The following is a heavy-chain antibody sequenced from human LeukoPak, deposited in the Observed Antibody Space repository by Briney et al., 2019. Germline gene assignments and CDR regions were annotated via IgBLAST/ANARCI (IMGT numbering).Heavy chain of an antibody. J-gene: IGHJ2*01. CDR2: INAGNGNT. Sequence: ASVKVSCKASGYTFTSYAMHWVRQAPGQRLEWMGWINAGNGNTKYSQKFQGRVTITRETSASTAYMELSSLRSEDTAVYYCATNAKYYDILTGYQSYWYFDLWGRGTLVTVSS. V-gene: IGHV1-3*01. CDR3: ATNAKYYDILTGYQSYWYFDL. D-gene: IGHD3-9*01. CDR1: GYTFTSYA.